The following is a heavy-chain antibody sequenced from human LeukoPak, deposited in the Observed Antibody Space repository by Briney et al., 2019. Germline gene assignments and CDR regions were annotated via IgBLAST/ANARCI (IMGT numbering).Heavy chain of an antibody. CDR1: GGSISSSSYY. CDR3: ARLWYF. V-gene: IGHV4-39*01. D-gene: IGHD3-10*01. Sequence: SETLSLTCTVSGGSISSSSYYWGWIRQPPGKGLEWIGSIYYSGSTYYNPSLKSRVTISIDTSKNHFSLNVTSVTAADTAVYYCARLWYFWGQGTMVTVSS. CDR2: IYYSGST. J-gene: IGHJ4*03.